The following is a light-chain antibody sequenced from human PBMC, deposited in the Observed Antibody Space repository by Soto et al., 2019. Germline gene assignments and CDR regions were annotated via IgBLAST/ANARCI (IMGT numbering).Light chain of an antibody. CDR1: QSISSY. J-gene: IGKJ5*01. Sequence: DIQIAQSPSSLSSSVGDGVTITFRASQSISSYLNWYQQKPGKAPKVLIFAASNLQGGVPSRFSGTGSGTDFTLTISSLQPEDFATYYCQQSYSSPITFGQGTRLEIK. CDR2: AAS. V-gene: IGKV1-39*01. CDR3: QQSYSSPIT.